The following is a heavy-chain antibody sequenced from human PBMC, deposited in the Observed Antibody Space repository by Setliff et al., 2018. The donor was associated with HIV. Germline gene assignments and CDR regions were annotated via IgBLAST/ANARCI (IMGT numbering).Heavy chain of an antibody. Sequence: SETLSLTGTVAGGSISSGSYYWSWIRQPAGKGLEWIGHIHTSGRTNYNPSLKSRVTISVDTSKNQFSLKLSSVTAADTAVYYCASYDFWSDYFYMDVWGKGTTVTVSS. CDR1: GGSISSGSYY. CDR3: ASYDFWSDYFYMDV. V-gene: IGHV4-61*09. CDR2: IHTSGRT. J-gene: IGHJ6*03. D-gene: IGHD3-3*01.